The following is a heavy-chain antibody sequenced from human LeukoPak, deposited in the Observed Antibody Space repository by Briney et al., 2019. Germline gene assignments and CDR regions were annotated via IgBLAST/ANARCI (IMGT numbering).Heavy chain of an antibody. Sequence: SETLSLTCTVSGGSISSYYWSWIRQPPGKGLEWIGYIYYSGSTNYNTSLKSGVTISVDTSKNQSSLKLCSVTPADTAVYYCARGGKYYGDYWYFDLWGRGTLVTVSS. V-gene: IGHV4-59*01. D-gene: IGHD4-17*01. CDR2: IYYSGST. J-gene: IGHJ2*01. CDR1: GGSISSYY. CDR3: ARGGKYYGDYWYFDL.